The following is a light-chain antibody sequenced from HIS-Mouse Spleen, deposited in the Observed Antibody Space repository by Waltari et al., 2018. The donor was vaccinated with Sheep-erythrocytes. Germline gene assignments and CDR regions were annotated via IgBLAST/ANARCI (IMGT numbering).Light chain of an antibody. Sequence: QSALTQPRSVSGSPGQSVTISCTGTSSDVGGSNSVSRYQQHPGKAPKLMIYDVSKRPSGVPDRFSGSKSGNTASLTISGLQAEDEADYYCCSYAGSYNHVFATGTKVTVL. CDR2: DVS. CDR1: SSDVGGSNS. CDR3: CSYAGSYNHV. J-gene: IGLJ1*01. V-gene: IGLV2-11*01.